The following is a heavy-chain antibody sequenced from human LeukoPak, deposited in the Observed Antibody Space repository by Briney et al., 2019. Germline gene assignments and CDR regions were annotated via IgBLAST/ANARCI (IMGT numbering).Heavy chain of an antibody. J-gene: IGHJ6*03. CDR3: ARGVLTTVSYYMDV. CDR1: GGSVSSHQ. V-gene: IGHV4-59*02. D-gene: IGHD4-11*01. Sequence: SETLSLTSTVSGGSVSSHQWSWIRQPPGKGLEWIGYIYYSGSTNYNPSLRSRFTISIDRSTNRFSLRLSSVTAADTAMYYCARGVLTTVSYYMDVWGNGTTVTVSS. CDR2: IYYSGST.